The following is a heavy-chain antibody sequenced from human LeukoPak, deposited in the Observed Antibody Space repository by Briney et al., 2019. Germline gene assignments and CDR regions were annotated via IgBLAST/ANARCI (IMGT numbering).Heavy chain of an antibody. Sequence: GGSLRLSCEASGFTLSSYEMSWVRQVPGKGPEWISYISSSTTGTDTYYADSVQGRFTISRDNSKNSLYLQMNSLRAEDTGIYYCARDASLEGDRVEFWGQGALVTVSS. V-gene: IGHV3-48*03. D-gene: IGHD3-16*01. CDR1: GFTLSSYE. J-gene: IGHJ4*02. CDR3: ARDASLEGDRVEF. CDR2: ISSSTTGTDT.